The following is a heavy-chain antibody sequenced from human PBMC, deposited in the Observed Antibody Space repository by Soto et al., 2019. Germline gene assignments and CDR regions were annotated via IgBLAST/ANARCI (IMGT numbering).Heavy chain of an antibody. Sequence: SETLSLTCAVYGGSFSGYYWSWIRQPPGKGLEWIGEINHSGSTNYNPSLKSRVTISVDTSKNQFSLKLSSVTAADTAVYYCARGRHCSSTSCYNYYYYYYGMDVWGQGTTVTVSS. CDR1: GGSFSGYY. J-gene: IGHJ6*02. D-gene: IGHD2-2*02. CDR2: INHSGST. CDR3: ARGRHCSSTSCYNYYYYYYGMDV. V-gene: IGHV4-34*01.